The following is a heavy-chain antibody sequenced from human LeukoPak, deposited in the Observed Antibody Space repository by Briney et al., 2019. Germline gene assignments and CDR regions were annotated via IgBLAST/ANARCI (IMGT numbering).Heavy chain of an antibody. CDR1: GGSISSYY. CDR3: ARGLAAAANWFDP. J-gene: IGHJ5*02. V-gene: IGHV4-59*01. D-gene: IGHD6-13*01. Sequence: PSETLSLTYTVSGGSISSYYWSWIRQPPGKGLEWIGYIYYSGSTNYNPSLKSRVTISVDTSKNQFSLKLSSVTAADTAVYYCARGLAAAANWFDPWGQGTLVTVSS. CDR2: IYYSGST.